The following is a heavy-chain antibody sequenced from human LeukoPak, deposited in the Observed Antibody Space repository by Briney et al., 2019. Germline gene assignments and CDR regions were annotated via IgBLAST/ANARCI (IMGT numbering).Heavy chain of an antibody. J-gene: IGHJ4*02. CDR1: GYTFTSYY. CDR3: AGVNWGSPATNGFDY. V-gene: IGHV1-46*03. CDR2: INPSGGST. D-gene: IGHD7-27*01. Sequence: ASVKVSCKASGYTFTSYYMHWVRQAPGQGLEWMGIINPSGGSTSYAQKFQGRVTMTRDTSTSTVYMELSSLRSEDTAVYYCAGVNWGSPATNGFDYWGQGTLVTVSS.